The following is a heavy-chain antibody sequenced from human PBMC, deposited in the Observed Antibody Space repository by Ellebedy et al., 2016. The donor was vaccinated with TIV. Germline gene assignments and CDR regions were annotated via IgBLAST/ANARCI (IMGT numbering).Heavy chain of an antibody. Sequence: ASVKVSCKASGGTFNNYAVSWVRQAPEQGLEWMGGIIPSVGSGDYAQRSHGRLTITADESTGTAHMELRSLRSEDTAVYYCAGLGRFGESIPPYYYFGMDVWGQGTTVTVSS. CDR1: GGTFNNYA. CDR3: AGLGRFGESIPPYYYFGMDV. D-gene: IGHD3-10*01. V-gene: IGHV1-69*13. CDR2: IIPSVGSG. J-gene: IGHJ6*02.